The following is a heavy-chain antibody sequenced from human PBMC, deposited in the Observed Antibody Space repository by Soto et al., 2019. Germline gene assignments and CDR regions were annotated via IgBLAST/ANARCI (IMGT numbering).Heavy chain of an antibody. D-gene: IGHD3-22*01. CDR1: GYTFTSYG. CDR3: ARDRYYYDSSGYYYPGWFDP. J-gene: IGHJ5*02. Sequence: ASVKCSCKASGYTFTSYGISWVRQAPGQGLEWMGWISAYNGNTNYAQKLQGRVTMTTDTSTSTAYMELRSLRSDDTAVYYCARDRYYYDSSGYYYPGWFDPWGQGTLVTVSS. V-gene: IGHV1-18*04. CDR2: ISAYNGNT.